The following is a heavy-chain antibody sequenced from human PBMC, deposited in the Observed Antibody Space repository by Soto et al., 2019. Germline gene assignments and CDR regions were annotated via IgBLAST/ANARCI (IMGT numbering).Heavy chain of an antibody. CDR1: GFTFSSYA. CDR3: AKSLGYCSGGSCYSPHY. Sequence: EVQLLESGGGLVQPGGSLRLSCAASGFTFSSYAMSWVRQAPGKGLEWVSAISGSGGSTYYADSVKGRFTISRDNSKNTLYLQMNSLRAEDTAVYYCAKSLGYCSGGSCYSPHYWGQGTLVTVSS. CDR2: ISGSGGST. D-gene: IGHD2-15*01. J-gene: IGHJ4*02. V-gene: IGHV3-23*01.